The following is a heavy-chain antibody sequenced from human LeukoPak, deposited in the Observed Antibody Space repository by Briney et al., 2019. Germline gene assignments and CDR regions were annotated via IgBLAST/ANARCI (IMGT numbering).Heavy chain of an antibody. V-gene: IGHV4-34*01. CDR3: ARGYWFDP. CDR1: GGSFSGYY. J-gene: IGHJ5*02. CDR2: INHSGST. Sequence: SETLSLTCAVYGGSFSGYYWSWIRQPPGKGLEWIGEINHSGSTNYNPSLKSRVTISVDTSKNQFSLKLSSVTAADTAVYYCARGYWFDPWGLGTLVRVSS.